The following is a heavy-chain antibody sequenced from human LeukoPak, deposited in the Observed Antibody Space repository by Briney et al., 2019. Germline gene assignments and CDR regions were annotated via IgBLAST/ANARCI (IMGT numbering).Heavy chain of an antibody. V-gene: IGHV1-69*13. Sequence: SVKVSCKASGGTFSSYAISWVRQAPGQGLEWMGGIIPIFGTANYAQKLQGRVTITADESTSTAYMELSSLRSEDTAVYYCARGGGMVRGVTDPYYYYGMDVWGKGTTVTVSS. CDR2: IIPIFGTA. CDR1: GGTFSSYA. D-gene: IGHD3-10*01. J-gene: IGHJ6*04. CDR3: ARGGGMVRGVTDPYYYYGMDV.